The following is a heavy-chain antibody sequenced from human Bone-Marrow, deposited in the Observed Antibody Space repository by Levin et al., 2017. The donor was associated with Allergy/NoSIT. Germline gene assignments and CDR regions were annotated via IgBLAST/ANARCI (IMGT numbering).Heavy chain of an antibody. CDR1: GFTFSSYA. CDR3: AKSQARAFYYYGMDV. J-gene: IGHJ6*02. Sequence: ETLSLTCAASGFTFSSYAMSWVRQAPGKGLEWVSAISGSGGSTYYADSVKGRFTISRDNSKNTLYLQMNSLRAEDTAVYYCAKSQARAFYYYGMDVWGQGTTVTVSS. V-gene: IGHV3-23*01. CDR2: ISGSGGST.